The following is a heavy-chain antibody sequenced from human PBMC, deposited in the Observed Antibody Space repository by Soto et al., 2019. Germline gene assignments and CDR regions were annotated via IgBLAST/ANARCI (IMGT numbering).Heavy chain of an antibody. CDR3: ARGINYYASGDDAFDI. CDR1: GYTFTSYD. Sequence: QVQLVQSGAEVKKPGASVKVSCKASGYTFTSYDINWVRQATGQGLEWMGWMNPNSGNTGYAQKFKSRVTMTRNTSISTAYMELSRLRSEDTAVYYCARGINYYASGDDAFDIWGQGTMVTVSS. D-gene: IGHD3-10*01. J-gene: IGHJ3*02. V-gene: IGHV1-8*01. CDR2: MNPNSGNT.